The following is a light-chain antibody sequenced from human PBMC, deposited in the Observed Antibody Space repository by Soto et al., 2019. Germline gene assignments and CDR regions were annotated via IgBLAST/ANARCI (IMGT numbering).Light chain of an antibody. Sequence: EIVLTQSPVTLSLSPGERATLSCRASQSVSKYLAWYQQKPDQAPRLLIYDASNRAAGIPARFSGSGSGTDFTLTISSLEPEDFAVYYCQQRSNWRGTFGGGTKVEIK. J-gene: IGKJ4*01. V-gene: IGKV3-11*01. CDR3: QQRSNWRGT. CDR2: DAS. CDR1: QSVSKY.